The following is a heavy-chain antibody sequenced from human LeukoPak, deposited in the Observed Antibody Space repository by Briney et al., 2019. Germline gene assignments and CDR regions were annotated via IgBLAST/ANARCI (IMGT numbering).Heavy chain of an antibody. CDR3: AKVAARRDYEAYFEY. J-gene: IGHJ4*02. V-gene: IGHV3-23*01. D-gene: IGHD5-24*01. CDR1: GFTFSIYA. CDR2: ISSSGGTT. Sequence: GGSLRLSCAASGFTFSIYAMSWVRQPPGKGLEWVAAISSSGGTTYYADSMRGRFSISRDNSKSMLYLEMSSLRADDTAVYYCAKVAARRDYEAYFEYWGQGTQVTVSS.